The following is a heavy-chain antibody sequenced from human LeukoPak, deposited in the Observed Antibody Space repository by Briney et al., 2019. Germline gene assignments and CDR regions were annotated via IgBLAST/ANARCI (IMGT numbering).Heavy chain of an antibody. J-gene: IGHJ5*02. CDR3: ARARDITVAGTWGDNWFDP. CDR1: GGYISSYY. D-gene: IGHD6-19*01. CDR2: IHYRGST. Sequence: SETLSLTCTVSGGYISSYYWSWIRQSLGKGLEWIGYIHYRGSTNYNPSLKSRVTISVATSKSQFSLNLSSVTAADTAIYYCARARDITVAGTWGDNWFDPGGQGTLVTVSS. V-gene: IGHV4-59*01.